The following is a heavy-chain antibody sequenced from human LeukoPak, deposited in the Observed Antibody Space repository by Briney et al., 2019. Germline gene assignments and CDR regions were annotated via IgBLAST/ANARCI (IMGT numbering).Heavy chain of an antibody. V-gene: IGHV1-58*01. CDR1: GFTFTSSA. J-gene: IGHJ6*02. Sequence: ASVKVSCKASGFTFTSSAVQWVRQARGQRLEWIGWIVVGSGNTNYAQKFQERVTITRDMSTSTAYMELSSLRSEDTAVYYCAADQGLAPFIYYYYGMDVWGQGTTVTVSS. CDR3: AADQGLAPFIYYYYGMDV. D-gene: IGHD3-10*01. CDR2: IVVGSGNT.